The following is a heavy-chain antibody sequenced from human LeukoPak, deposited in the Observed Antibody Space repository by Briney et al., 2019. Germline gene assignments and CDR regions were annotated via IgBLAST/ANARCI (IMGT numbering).Heavy chain of an antibody. CDR3: AKGGRLLWFGELSDDAFDI. Sequence: GGSLRLSCAASGFTFSSYTMNWVRQAPGKGLEWVSYISSSSNTIYYADSVKGRFTISRDNAKNSLYLQMNSLRAEDTAVYYCAKGGRLLWFGELSDDAFDIWGQGTMVTVSS. CDR2: ISSSSNTI. J-gene: IGHJ3*02. D-gene: IGHD3-10*01. CDR1: GFTFSSYT. V-gene: IGHV3-48*01.